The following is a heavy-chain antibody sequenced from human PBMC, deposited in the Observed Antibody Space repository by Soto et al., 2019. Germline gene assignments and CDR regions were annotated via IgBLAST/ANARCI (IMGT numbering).Heavy chain of an antibody. CDR3: TTDPVTMIVVVPSSG. CDR1: GFTFSNAW. V-gene: IGHV3-15*07. J-gene: IGHJ4*02. CDR2: IKSKTDGGTT. D-gene: IGHD3-22*01. Sequence: SGGSLRLSCAASGFTFSNAWMNWVRQAPGKWLEWVGRIKSKTDGGTTDYAAPVKGRFTISRDDSKNTLYLQMNSLKTEDTAVYYCTTDPVTMIVVVPSSGWGQGTLVTVSS.